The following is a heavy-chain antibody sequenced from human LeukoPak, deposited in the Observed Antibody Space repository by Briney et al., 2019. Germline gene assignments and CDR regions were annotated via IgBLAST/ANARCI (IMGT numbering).Heavy chain of an antibody. CDR2: IYYSGST. J-gene: IGHJ4*02. V-gene: IGHV4-39*01. D-gene: IGHD1-26*01. CDR1: GGSISSSSYY. CDR3: ARQEGGGSVKGDCFDY. Sequence: SETLSLTCTVSGGSISSSSYYWGWIRQPPGKGLEWIGSIYYSGSTYYNPSLKSRVTISVDTSKNQFSLKLSSVTAADTAVYYCARQEGGGSVKGDCFDYWGQGTLVTVSS.